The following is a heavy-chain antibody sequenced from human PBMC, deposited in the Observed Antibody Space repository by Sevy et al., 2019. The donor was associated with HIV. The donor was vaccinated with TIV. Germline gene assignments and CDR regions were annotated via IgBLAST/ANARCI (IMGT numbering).Heavy chain of an antibody. D-gene: IGHD3-9*01. J-gene: IGHJ4*02. Sequence: GGSLRLSCTASGFTFSSYVISWVRQAPGKGLEWVSTISASGGSTYYADSVKGRFIISRDNSKKNVYLDMNSLRAEDTAIFYCAKEETTGYIWGQGTLVTVSS. CDR3: AKEETTGYI. CDR1: GFTFSSYV. CDR2: ISASGGST. V-gene: IGHV3-23*01.